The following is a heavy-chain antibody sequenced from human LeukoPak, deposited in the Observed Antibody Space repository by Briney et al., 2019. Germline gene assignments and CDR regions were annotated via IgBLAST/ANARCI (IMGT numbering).Heavy chain of an antibody. CDR2: INPSGGST. Sequence: ASVKVSCKASGYTFTSYYIHWVRQAPGQGLEWMGLINPSGGSTNYAQTFQGRVTMTTDTSASTAYMELRSLRSDDTAVYYCARVGSRLLWFGELGCDYWGQGTLVTVSS. CDR1: GYTFTSYY. V-gene: IGHV1-46*01. J-gene: IGHJ4*02. CDR3: ARVGSRLLWFGELGCDY. D-gene: IGHD3-10*01.